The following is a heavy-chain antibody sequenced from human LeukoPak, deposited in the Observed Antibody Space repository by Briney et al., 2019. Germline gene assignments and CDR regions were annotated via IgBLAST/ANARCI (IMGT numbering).Heavy chain of an antibody. J-gene: IGHJ5*02. CDR2: INPNSGGT. Sequence: GASVKVSCKASGYTFTGYYMHWVRQAPGQGLEWMGWINPNSGGTNYAQKFQGRVTMTRDTSISTAYMELSRLRSDDTAVYYCARDRGDYDFWSGYYKYWFDPWGQGTLVTVSS. D-gene: IGHD3-3*01. CDR1: GYTFTGYY. CDR3: ARDRGDYDFWSGYYKYWFDP. V-gene: IGHV1-2*02.